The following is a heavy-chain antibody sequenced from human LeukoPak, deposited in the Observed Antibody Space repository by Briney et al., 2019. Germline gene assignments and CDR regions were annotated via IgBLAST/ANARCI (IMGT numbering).Heavy chain of an antibody. J-gene: IGHJ4*02. D-gene: IGHD3-22*01. CDR2: IYYSGST. Sequence: SETLSLTCTVSGGSISSSSYYWGWIRQPPGKGLEWIGSIYYSGSTYYNPSLKSRVTISVDTSKNQFSLKLSSVTAADTAVYYCASTSHYYDSSGFDFDYWGQGTLVTVSS. V-gene: IGHV4-39*01. CDR1: GGSISSSSYY. CDR3: ASTSHYYDSSGFDFDY.